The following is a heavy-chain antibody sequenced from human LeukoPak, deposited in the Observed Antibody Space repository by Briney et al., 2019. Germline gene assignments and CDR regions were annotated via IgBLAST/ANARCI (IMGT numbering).Heavy chain of an antibody. CDR3: ASVDYYDRSGYFDY. D-gene: IGHD3-22*01. V-gene: IGHV5-51*01. Sequence: GESLKISCEGSGYSFRNYWLGWVRQMPGKGLGWMGIIYPGDSDTRYSPSFQGQVTISADKSISTAYLQWSSLKASDTAMYYCASVDYYDRSGYFDYWGQGTQVTVSS. CDR1: GYSFRNYW. J-gene: IGHJ4*02. CDR2: IYPGDSDT.